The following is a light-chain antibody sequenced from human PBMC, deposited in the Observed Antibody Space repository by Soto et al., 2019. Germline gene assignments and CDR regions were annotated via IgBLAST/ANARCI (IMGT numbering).Light chain of an antibody. CDR1: RSDVGGYNY. Sequence: QSALTQPRSVSASPGQSVTISCTGTRSDVGGYNYVSWYQHHPGKAPKLMIYGVSARPSGVPDRFSGSKSGNTASLTISGLQAEDEADYYCCSYAGTPYVFGTGTKVTV. CDR3: CSYAGTPYV. CDR2: GVS. J-gene: IGLJ1*01. V-gene: IGLV2-11*01.